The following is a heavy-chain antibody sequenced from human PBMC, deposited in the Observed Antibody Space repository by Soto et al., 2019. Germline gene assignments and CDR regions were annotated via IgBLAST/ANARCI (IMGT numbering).Heavy chain of an antibody. V-gene: IGHV1-3*01. Sequence: QVQLVQSGAEVKKPGVSVKVACKASGYTFTSYAMHWVRQAPGQRLEWMGWINAGNGNTKYSQKFQGRVTITRDTSASTAYMELSSLRSEDTAVYYCARGLALYYFDYWGQGTLVTVSS. CDR3: ARGLALYYFDY. J-gene: IGHJ4*02. CDR1: GYTFTSYA. CDR2: INAGNGNT.